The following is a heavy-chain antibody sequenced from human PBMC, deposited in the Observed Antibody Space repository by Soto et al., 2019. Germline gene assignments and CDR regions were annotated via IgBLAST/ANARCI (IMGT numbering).Heavy chain of an antibody. CDR1: GASIGSGGW. J-gene: IGHJ5*02. D-gene: IGHD2-8*02. CDR2: IFHDGNT. Sequence: SETLSLTCAVSGASIGSGGWWSWVRQPPGKGLEWIAEIFHDGNTNYSPSLKSRVTISVDKSQNQFSLNVYSVTAANTAVYYCARHEGWTGPDQWGQGTLVTVSS. V-gene: IGHV4-4*02. CDR3: ARHEGWTGPDQ.